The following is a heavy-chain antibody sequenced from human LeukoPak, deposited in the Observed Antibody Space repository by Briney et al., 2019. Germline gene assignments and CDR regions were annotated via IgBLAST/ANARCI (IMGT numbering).Heavy chain of an antibody. D-gene: IGHD2-2*01. CDR3: ARAGGYCSSTSCYFYYYYGMDV. V-gene: IGHV4-59*01. CDR1: GGSISSYY. Sequence: SETLSLTCTVSGGSISSYYWSWIRQPPGKGLEWIGYIYYSGSTNYNPSLKSRVTISVDTSKNQFSLKLSSVTAADTAVYYCARAGGYCSSTSCYFYYYYGMDVWGQGTTVTVSS. J-gene: IGHJ6*02. CDR2: IYYSGST.